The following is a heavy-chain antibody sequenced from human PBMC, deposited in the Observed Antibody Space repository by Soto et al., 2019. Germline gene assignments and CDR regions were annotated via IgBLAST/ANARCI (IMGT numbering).Heavy chain of an antibody. D-gene: IGHD3-3*01. Sequence: SETLSLTCTVSGGSISSGDYYWSWIRQPPGKGLEWIGYIYYSGSTYYNPSLKSRVTISVDTSKNQFSLKLSSVTAADTAVYYCASFDFWSGYYTWGQGTLVTVSS. CDR3: ASFDFWSGYYT. CDR2: IYYSGST. J-gene: IGHJ5*02. CDR1: GGSISSGDYY. V-gene: IGHV4-30-4*01.